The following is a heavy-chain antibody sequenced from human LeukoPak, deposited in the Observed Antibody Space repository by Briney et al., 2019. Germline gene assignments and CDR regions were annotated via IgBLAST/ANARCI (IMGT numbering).Heavy chain of an antibody. CDR1: GFTFSSYA. Sequence: GGSLRLSCAASGFTFSSYAMHWVRQAPGKGLEWVAVISYDGSNKYYADSVKGRFTISRDNSKNTLYLQMSGLRAEDTAVYYCAKGTRDAGYYFDSWGQGTLVTVSS. CDR3: AKGTRDAGYYFDS. J-gene: IGHJ4*02. CDR2: ISYDGSNK. V-gene: IGHV3-30-3*01. D-gene: IGHD1-7*01.